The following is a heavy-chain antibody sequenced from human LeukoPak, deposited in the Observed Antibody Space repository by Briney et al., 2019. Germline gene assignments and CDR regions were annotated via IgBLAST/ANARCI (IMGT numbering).Heavy chain of an antibody. CDR3: ARTGYCSSTSCSRGGFDY. Sequence: GESLKISCKGSGYSFTSYWIGWVRQMPGKGLEWMGIIYPGDSDTRYSPSFQGQVTISADKSISTAYLQWSSLKASDTAMYYCARTGYCSSTSCSRGGFDYWGQGTLVTVSS. V-gene: IGHV5-51*01. J-gene: IGHJ4*02. CDR1: GYSFTSYW. D-gene: IGHD2-2*01. CDR2: IYPGDSDT.